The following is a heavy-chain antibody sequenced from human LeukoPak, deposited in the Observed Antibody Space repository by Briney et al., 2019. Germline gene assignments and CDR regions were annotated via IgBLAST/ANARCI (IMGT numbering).Heavy chain of an antibody. CDR1: GYTFTGYY. J-gene: IGHJ4*02. CDR2: INPNSGGT. Sequence: ASVKVSCKASGYTFTGYYMHWVRQAPGQGLEWMGWINPNSGGTNYAQKFQGRVTMTRDTSISTAYMELNRLTYDDTAVYYCARDRPHTDAWYEGRDYWGQGTLVTVSS. D-gene: IGHD6-13*01. V-gene: IGHV1-2*02. CDR3: ARDRPHTDAWYEGRDY.